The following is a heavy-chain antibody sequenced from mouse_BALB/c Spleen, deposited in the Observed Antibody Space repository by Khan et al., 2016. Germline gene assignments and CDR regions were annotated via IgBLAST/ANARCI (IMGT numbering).Heavy chain of an antibody. Sequence: LVKTGASVKISCKASGYSFTGYYMHWVKQSPGKSLEWIGYITSYNGATSYNQKFKGKATSTVDTSSSTAYMQFNSLTSEDSAVYYCASPYGSSYVGFAYWGQGTLVTVSA. CDR1: GYSFTGYY. J-gene: IGHJ3*01. V-gene: IGHV1S34*01. CDR2: ITSYNGAT. CDR3: ASPYGSSYVGFAY. D-gene: IGHD1-1*01.